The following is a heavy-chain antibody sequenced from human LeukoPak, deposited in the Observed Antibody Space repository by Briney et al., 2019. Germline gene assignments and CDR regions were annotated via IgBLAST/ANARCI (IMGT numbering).Heavy chain of an antibody. Sequence: SETLSLTCTVSGGSISSYYWSWIRQPAGKGLEWIGRIYTSGSTNYNPSLKSRVTMSVDTSKNQFSLKLSSVTAADTAVYYCAREVPLDIVVVPAAIPKENWFDPWGQGTLVTVSS. CDR1: GGSISSYY. J-gene: IGHJ5*02. V-gene: IGHV4-4*07. CDR2: IYTSGST. D-gene: IGHD2-2*02. CDR3: AREVPLDIVVVPAAIPKENWFDP.